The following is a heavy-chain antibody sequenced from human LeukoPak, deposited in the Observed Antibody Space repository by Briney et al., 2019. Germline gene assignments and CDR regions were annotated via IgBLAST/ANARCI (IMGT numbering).Heavy chain of an antibody. CDR2: IYPGDSDT. CDR3: ARRLRHSDWSQGDAFDI. V-gene: IGHV5-51*01. J-gene: IGHJ3*02. Sequence: GESLKISCKRSGYSFTSYWIGWVRQMPGKGLEWMGIIYPGDSDTRYSPSFHGHVTFSADKSISTAYLQWSSLKAPDTAIYYCARRLRHSDWSQGDAFDIWGQGTMVSVSS. D-gene: IGHD3-9*01. CDR1: GYSFTSYW.